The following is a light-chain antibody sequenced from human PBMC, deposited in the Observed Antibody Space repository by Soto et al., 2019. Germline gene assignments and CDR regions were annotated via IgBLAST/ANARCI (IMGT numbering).Light chain of an antibody. Sequence: EIVLTQSPATLSLSPGERATLSCRASQSVSSSYLAWYQQKPGQAPRLLIYDASTRATGIPPRFSGSGSGTEFTLSISSLQSTDFAVYYCQQYYDWPSLTFGGGTKVDIK. CDR2: DAS. CDR3: QQYYDWPSLT. CDR1: QSVSSSY. V-gene: IGKV3-15*01. J-gene: IGKJ4*01.